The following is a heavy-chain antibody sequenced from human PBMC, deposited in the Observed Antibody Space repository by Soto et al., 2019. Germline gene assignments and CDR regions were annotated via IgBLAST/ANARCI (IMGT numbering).Heavy chain of an antibody. CDR2: INKVGTLT. Sequence: EVQLVESGGGSVQPGGSLRLSCEASGFTFSSYWMFWVRQAPGKGLEWVSRINKVGTLTIYAESVKGRFTVSSDNAKNTVSLQMSRLTDEDTAVYYCAREGVVAAADSWGQGTLVTVSS. J-gene: IGHJ4*02. CDR1: GFTFSSYW. D-gene: IGHD2-2*01. V-gene: IGHV3-74*01. CDR3: AREGVVAAADS.